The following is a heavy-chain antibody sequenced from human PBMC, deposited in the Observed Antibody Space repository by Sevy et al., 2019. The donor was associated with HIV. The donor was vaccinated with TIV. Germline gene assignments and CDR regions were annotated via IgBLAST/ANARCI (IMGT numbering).Heavy chain of an antibody. V-gene: IGHV1-18*01. CDR2: INTFTGDT. Sequence: ASVKVSCEASGYTFSTYGINWVRQAPGQGLEWMGWINTFTGDTNYLQKLQDRVTMTKDTSTSTVYMELRSLRSDDTAVYYCARGYCSGGRCYPGGYWGQGTLVTVSS. D-gene: IGHD2-15*01. J-gene: IGHJ4*02. CDR3: ARGYCSGGRCYPGGY. CDR1: GYTFSTYG.